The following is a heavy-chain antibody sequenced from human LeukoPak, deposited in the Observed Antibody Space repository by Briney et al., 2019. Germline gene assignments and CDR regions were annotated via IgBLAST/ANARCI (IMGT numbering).Heavy chain of an antibody. D-gene: IGHD6-13*01. CDR2: LYRGGGT. Sequence: GGSMTLSCAASGFTVSDNYNSWVRRAPGKRLELVSILYRGGGTYDADSVKGRFTISRDNAKNTLYLQVNSLRAEDTAVYYCARDDPAGTLNYWGQGTLVTVSS. CDR3: ARDDPAGTLNY. V-gene: IGHV3-53*01. J-gene: IGHJ4*02. CDR1: GFTVSDNY.